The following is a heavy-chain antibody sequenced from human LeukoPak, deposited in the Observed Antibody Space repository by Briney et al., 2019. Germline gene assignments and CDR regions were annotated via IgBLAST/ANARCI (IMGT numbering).Heavy chain of an antibody. D-gene: IGHD3-16*01. CDR3: AKFGADYDMAV. V-gene: IGHV4-59*02. CDR2: IRYTGKA. Sequence: SETLSLTCSVFGGSVSANYWIWGRQPPGKGLEWIGQIRYTGKADYDPSLKSRITLSVNTSKNEIFLRMSSMTAADAGIYYCAKFGADYDMAVWGQGTTVTVSS. CDR1: GGSVSANY. J-gene: IGHJ6*02.